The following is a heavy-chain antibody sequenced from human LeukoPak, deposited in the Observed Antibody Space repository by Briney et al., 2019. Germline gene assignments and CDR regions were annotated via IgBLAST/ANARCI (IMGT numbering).Heavy chain of an antibody. V-gene: IGHV3-74*01. CDR3: ATYRQVLLPFES. CDR1: GFTFSSYW. J-gene: IGHJ4*02. D-gene: IGHD2-8*02. Sequence: RGSLRLSCAASGFTFSSYWMHWVRQAPGKGLVWVSRINSDGSSTSYADSVRGRFTISRDNSKSTLSLQMNSLRAEDTAIYYCATYRQVLLPFESWGQGTLVTVSS. CDR2: INSDGSST.